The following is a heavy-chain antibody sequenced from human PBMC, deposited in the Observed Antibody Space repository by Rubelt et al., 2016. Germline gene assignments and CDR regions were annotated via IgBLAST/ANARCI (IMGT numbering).Heavy chain of an antibody. CDR1: GGSISSSSYY. CDR3: ARGWGSRWYYFDY. J-gene: IGHJ4*02. D-gene: IGHD6-13*01. Sequence: QLQLQESGPGLVKPSETLSLTCTVSGGSISSSSYYWSWIRQSAGQGLEWIGRVAPSGSTNSNPSLKSRITMSVDTSMKQFSRKLNSVTAADTAVYFCARGWGSRWYYFDYWGQGILVTVSS. V-gene: IGHV4-61*02. CDR2: VAPSGST.